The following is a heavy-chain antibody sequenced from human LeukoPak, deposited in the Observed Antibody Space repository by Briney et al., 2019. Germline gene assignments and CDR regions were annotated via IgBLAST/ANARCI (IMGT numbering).Heavy chain of an antibody. CDR3: ARVLEGPFDY. Sequence: PGRSLRLSCAASGFTFSSYGMHWVRQAPGKGLEWVAVIWYDGSNKYYVDSVKGRFTISRDNSKNTLHLQMNSLRAEDTAVYYCARVLEGPFDYWGQGTLVTVSS. V-gene: IGHV3-33*01. CDR1: GFTFSSYG. J-gene: IGHJ4*02. CDR2: IWYDGSNK. D-gene: IGHD5-24*01.